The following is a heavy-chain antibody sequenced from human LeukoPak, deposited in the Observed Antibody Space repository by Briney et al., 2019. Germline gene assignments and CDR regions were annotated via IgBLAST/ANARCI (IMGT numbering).Heavy chain of an antibody. CDR2: INVDGSEK. CDR3: ARGHYGLDV. J-gene: IGHJ6*02. V-gene: IGHV3-7*01. CDR1: GFSLSNHW. Sequence: GGSLRLSCAASGFSLSNHWVTWVCQAQGKGPEWVAHINVDGSEKDFLDSVRGRFTISRDNSKNSVYLQMNTLRVEDTAVYHCARGHYGLDVWGQGTTVTVSS.